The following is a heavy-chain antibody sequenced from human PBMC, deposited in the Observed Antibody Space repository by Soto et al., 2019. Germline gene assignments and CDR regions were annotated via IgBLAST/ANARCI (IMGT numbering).Heavy chain of an antibody. CDR1: GFLFNNAW. Sequence: GGSLRLSCEASGFLFNNAWMSWVRQPPGKGLEWVGRIKRKTDGATTDYAPPVRGRFTISRDDSKNTLYLQMNSLETEDTAVYFCSTDSYDFVWGSYRFLQYRGQGTLVTVSS. D-gene: IGHD3-16*02. V-gene: IGHV3-15*01. CDR2: IKRKTDGATT. J-gene: IGHJ4*02. CDR3: STDSYDFVWGSYRFLQY.